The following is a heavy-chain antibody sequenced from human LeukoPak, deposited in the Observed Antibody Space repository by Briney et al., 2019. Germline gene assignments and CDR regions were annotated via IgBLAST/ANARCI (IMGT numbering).Heavy chain of an antibody. D-gene: IGHD1-1*01. Sequence: GGSLRLSCAASGFTFSSYWMYWVRQAPGKGLVWVSRINTDGSSTSYADSVKGRFTISRDNSKNTLFLQMNSLRPEDTAVYYCSSASSGQPDYWGQGTLVTVSS. CDR3: SSASSGQPDY. J-gene: IGHJ4*02. CDR1: GFTFSSYW. V-gene: IGHV3-74*01. CDR2: INTDGSST.